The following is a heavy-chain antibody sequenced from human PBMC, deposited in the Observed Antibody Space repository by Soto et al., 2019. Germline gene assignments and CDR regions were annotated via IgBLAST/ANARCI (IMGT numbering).Heavy chain of an antibody. Sequence: VQLVESGGGVVQPGRSLRLSCAASGSIFSTYGMHWVRQAPGKGLEWVAVIWYDGSNKYYADSVKGRFTISRDNSKNTLYLQMNSLKAEDTAVYYCARAVGPFDYWGRGTLVTVSS. J-gene: IGHJ4*02. CDR2: IWYDGSNK. D-gene: IGHD1-26*01. CDR3: ARAVGPFDY. V-gene: IGHV3-33*01. CDR1: GSIFSTYG.